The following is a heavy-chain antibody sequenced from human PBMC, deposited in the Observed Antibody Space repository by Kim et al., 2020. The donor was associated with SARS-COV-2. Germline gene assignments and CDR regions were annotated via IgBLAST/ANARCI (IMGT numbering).Heavy chain of an antibody. CDR2: INPNSGGT. CDR1: GYTFTGYY. Sequence: ASVKVSCKASGYTFTGYYMHWVRQAPGQGLEWMGWINPNSGGTNYAQKFQGRVTMTRDTSISTAYMELSRLRSDDTAVYYCASFKRSRVGGVIATPFDYWGQGTLVTVSS. J-gene: IGHJ4*02. CDR3: ASFKRSRVGGVIATPFDY. V-gene: IGHV1-2*02. D-gene: IGHD3-16*02.